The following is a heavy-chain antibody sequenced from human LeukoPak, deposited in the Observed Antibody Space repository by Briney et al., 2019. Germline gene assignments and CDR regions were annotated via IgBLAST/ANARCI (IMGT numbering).Heavy chain of an antibody. D-gene: IGHD5-24*01. CDR3: ARGPDGYNFHFDY. CDR2: IYYDGSKK. J-gene: IGHJ4*02. V-gene: IGHV3-30-3*01. Sequence: GGSLRLSCVASGFTFSDYAMHWVRQAPGKGLEWVAVIYYDGSKKYYADSVEGRFTISRDNSKNTLYLHMKRLRVEDTAVYYCARGPDGYNFHFDYWGQGTLVTVSS. CDR1: GFTFSDYA.